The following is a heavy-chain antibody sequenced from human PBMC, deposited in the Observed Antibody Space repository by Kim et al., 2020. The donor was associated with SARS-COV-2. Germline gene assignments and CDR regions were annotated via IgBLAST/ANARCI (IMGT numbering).Heavy chain of an antibody. D-gene: IGHD3-22*01. V-gene: IGHV4-34*01. Sequence: SETLSLTCAVYGGSFSGYYWSWIRQPPGKGLEWIGEINHSGSTNYNPSLKSRVTISVDTSKNQFSLKLSSVTAADTAVYYCARGVGSGSQLDYWGQGTLV. CDR2: INHSGST. CDR3: ARGVGSGSQLDY. CDR1: GGSFSGYY. J-gene: IGHJ4*02.